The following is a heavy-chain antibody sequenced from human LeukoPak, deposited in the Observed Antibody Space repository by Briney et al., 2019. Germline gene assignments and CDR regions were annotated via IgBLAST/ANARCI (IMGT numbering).Heavy chain of an antibody. V-gene: IGHV1-18*01. CDR3: ARDRLDIVTTIIFDY. CDR2: ISAYGGNT. Sequence: GAAVKVSCKASGYTFTSYGIGWVRQAPGQGLEWMGMISAYGGNTDYAQNLQGRVTMTTDTSTSTAYMELRSLRSDDTAVYYCARDRLDIVTTIIFDYWGQGTLVTVSS. CDR1: GYTFTSYG. D-gene: IGHD5-12*01. J-gene: IGHJ4*02.